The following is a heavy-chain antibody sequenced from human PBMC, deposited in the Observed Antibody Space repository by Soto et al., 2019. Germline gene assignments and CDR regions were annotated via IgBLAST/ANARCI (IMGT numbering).Heavy chain of an antibody. CDR1: GFTFSSYA. CDR3: AVVAVSYYFDS. Sequence: EVQLVESGGGLVQSGGSLRLSCSASGFTFSSYAMHWVRQAPGKGLEYVSAIKNSGSSTNYADSVKGRFTVSRDNSKNTLYLQMSSLRSEDTAVYYCAVVAVSYYFDSWGHGTLVTVSS. D-gene: IGHD5-12*01. J-gene: IGHJ4*01. V-gene: IGHV3-64D*08. CDR2: IKNSGSST.